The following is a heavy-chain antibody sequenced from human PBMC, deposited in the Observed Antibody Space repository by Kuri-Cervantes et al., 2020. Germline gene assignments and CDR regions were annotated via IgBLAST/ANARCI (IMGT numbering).Heavy chain of an antibody. Sequence: ASVKVSCKASGYTFTSYDINWVRQATGQGLEWMGWMNPNSGNTGYAQKFQGRVTMTRNTSISTAFMELRSLRSDDTAVYYCARAGIAVAGRGTFDYWGQGTLVTVSS. D-gene: IGHD6-19*01. J-gene: IGHJ4*02. CDR1: GYTFTSYD. CDR3: ARAGIAVAGRGTFDY. V-gene: IGHV1-8*02. CDR2: MNPNSGNT.